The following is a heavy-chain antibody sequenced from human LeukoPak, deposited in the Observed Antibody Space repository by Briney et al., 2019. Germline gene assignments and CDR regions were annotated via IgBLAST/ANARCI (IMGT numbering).Heavy chain of an antibody. CDR2: ISSSSSYI. CDR3: ARDQPGQLYNWFDP. Sequence: GGSLRLSCAASGLTFSSYSMNWVRQAPGKGLEWVSSISSSSSYIYYADSVKGRFTISRDNAKNSLYLQMNSLRAEDTAVYYCARDQPGQLYNWFDPWGQGTLVTVSS. V-gene: IGHV3-21*01. J-gene: IGHJ5*02. CDR1: GLTFSSYS. D-gene: IGHD1-1*01.